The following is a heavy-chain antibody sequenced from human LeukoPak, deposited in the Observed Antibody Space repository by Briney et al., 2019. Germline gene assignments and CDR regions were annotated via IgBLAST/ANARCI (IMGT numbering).Heavy chain of an antibody. CDR2: IRGKPYGGTT. V-gene: IGHV3-49*04. CDR3: TTGIKTADH. Sequence: GGSLRLSCTTSGFTSGEYAMSWVRQAPGKGLEWVGFIRGKPYGGTTEYAASVKGRFTISRDDSKSIAYLQMNSLKTEDTAVYYCTTGIKTADHWGQGTLVTVPS. J-gene: IGHJ4*02. D-gene: IGHD2-15*01. CDR1: GFTSGEYA.